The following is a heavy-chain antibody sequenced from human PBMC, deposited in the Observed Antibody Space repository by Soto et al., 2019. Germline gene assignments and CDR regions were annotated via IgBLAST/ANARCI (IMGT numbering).Heavy chain of an antibody. V-gene: IGHV1-2*02. D-gene: IGHD3-9*01. Sequence: SVKVSCKASGYTFSDFFIHWVRQAPGQGLEWMGWINPNTGDTKFAQRFQGRVTMTGDTSISTAYMDLSRLTSDDTAVYYCARDGLTLKYSFDIWGQGTMVTVS. CDR1: GYTFSDFF. CDR2: INPNTGDT. J-gene: IGHJ3*02. CDR3: ARDGLTLKYSFDI.